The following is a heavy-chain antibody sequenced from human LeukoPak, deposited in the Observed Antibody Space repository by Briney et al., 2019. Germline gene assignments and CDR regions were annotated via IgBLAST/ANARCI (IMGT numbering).Heavy chain of an antibody. CDR3: ARERSSSGGHNWFDP. V-gene: IGHV4-39*07. D-gene: IGHD4-23*01. CDR2: VYYTGVT. Sequence: PSYTLPLPCTVSGGYIVTNGHYWGWIRQPPGKGLEWIGSVYYTGVTSTNPLFRSRMSISVDTSKSQFSLNLTSVTAADAAVYYCARERSSSGGHNWFDPWGQGTLVTVSS. CDR1: GGYIVTNGHY. J-gene: IGHJ5*02.